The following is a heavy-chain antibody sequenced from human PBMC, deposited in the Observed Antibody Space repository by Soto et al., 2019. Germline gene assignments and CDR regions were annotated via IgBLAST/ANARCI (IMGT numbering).Heavy chain of an antibody. CDR2: ISGSDDST. V-gene: IGHV3-23*01. CDR3: AKRSSSSTFDY. CDR1: GFTFSSYA. D-gene: IGHD6-6*01. J-gene: IGHJ4*02. Sequence: PGGSLRLSCAASGFTFSSYAMSWVRQAPGKGLECVSVISGSDDSTYYADSVKGRFTISRDNSKNTLYLQMNSLRAEDTAVYYCAKRSSSSTFDYWGQGTLVTVSS.